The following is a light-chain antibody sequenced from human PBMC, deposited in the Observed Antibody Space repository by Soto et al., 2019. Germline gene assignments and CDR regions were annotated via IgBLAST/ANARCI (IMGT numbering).Light chain of an antibody. CDR2: EVT. V-gene: IGLV2-14*01. CDR1: SSDVGGYDF. J-gene: IGLJ3*02. CDR3: SSFTSRDTLV. Sequence: QSALTQPPSASGSPGQSVTISCTGTSSDVGGYDFVSWYQQHPAKAPRLIISEVTNRPSGVSYRFSGSKSGNTASLTISGLQAEDEADYFCSSFTSRDTLVFGGGTKLTVL.